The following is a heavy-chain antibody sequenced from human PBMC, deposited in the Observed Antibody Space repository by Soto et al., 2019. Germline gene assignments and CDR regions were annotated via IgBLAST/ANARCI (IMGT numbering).Heavy chain of an antibody. D-gene: IGHD3-3*01. V-gene: IGHV2-70*12. J-gene: IGHJ4*02. CDR1: GFSLSTSGMR. CDR2: IDWDDDK. Sequence: SGPTLVNPTQTLTLTCTLSGFSLSTSGMRVIWIRQPPGKALEWLARIDWDDDKFYSTSLRTRLTISKDTSKNQVVLTVTNMDPVDTATYYCAHRGESGYTSYCFDYWGQGTRVTVSS. CDR3: AHRGESGYTSYCFDY.